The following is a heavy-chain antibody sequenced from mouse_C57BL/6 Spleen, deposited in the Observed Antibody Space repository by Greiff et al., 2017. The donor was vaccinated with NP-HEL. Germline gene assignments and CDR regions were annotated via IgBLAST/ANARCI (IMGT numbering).Heavy chain of an antibody. CDR1: GYAFSSYW. J-gene: IGHJ2*01. Sequence: VQLQQSGAELVKPGASVKISCKASGYAFSSYWMNWVKQRPGKGLEWIGQIYPGDGDTNYNGKFKGKATLTADKSSSTAYMQLSSLTSEDSAVYFCARWTSYDGYPYYFDYWGQGTTLTVSS. V-gene: IGHV1-80*01. D-gene: IGHD2-3*01. CDR3: ARWTSYDGYPYYFDY. CDR2: IYPGDGDT.